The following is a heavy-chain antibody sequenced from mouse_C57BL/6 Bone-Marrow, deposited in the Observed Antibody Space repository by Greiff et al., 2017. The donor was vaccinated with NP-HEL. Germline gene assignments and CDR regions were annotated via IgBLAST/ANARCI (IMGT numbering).Heavy chain of an antibody. CDR2: IYPSDSET. V-gene: IGHV1-61*01. CDR1: GYTFTSYW. D-gene: IGHD2-2*01. CDR3: ARGDGYDPFAY. J-gene: IGHJ3*01. Sequence: VQLQQPGAELVRPGSSVKLSCKASGYTFTSYWMDWVKQRPGQGLEWIGNIYPSDSETHYNQKFKDKDTLTVDKSSSTAYMQLSSLTSEDSAVYYCARGDGYDPFAYWGQGTLVTVSA.